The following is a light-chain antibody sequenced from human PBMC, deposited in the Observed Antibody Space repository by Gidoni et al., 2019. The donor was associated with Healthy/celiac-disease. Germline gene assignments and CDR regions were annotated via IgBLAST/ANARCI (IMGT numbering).Light chain of an antibody. J-gene: IGKJ1*01. V-gene: IGKV3-11*01. CDR1: QSVSNY. CDR3: QQRASWPPT. Sequence: VLTQSPPTLSLSPGERATRSCRASQSVSNYLAWYQQKGGQAPRLLIYDTSLRATGIPTRFSGSGSGTDFTLTISSLEPEDFGIYYCQQRASWPPTFGQXTRVDIK. CDR2: DTS.